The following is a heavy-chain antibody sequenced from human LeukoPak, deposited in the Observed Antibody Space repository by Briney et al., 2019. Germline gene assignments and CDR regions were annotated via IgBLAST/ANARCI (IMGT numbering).Heavy chain of an antibody. J-gene: IGHJ4*02. V-gene: IGHV3-20*04. Sequence: GGSLRLSCAASGFTFDDYGMSWVRQAPGKGLEWVSGINWNGGSTGYADSVKGRFTISRDNAKNSLYLQMNSLRAEDTAVYYCARVAFQGSHSSADYWGQGTLVTVSS. D-gene: IGHD2-21*01. CDR3: ARVAFQGSHSSADY. CDR2: INWNGGST. CDR1: GFTFDDYG.